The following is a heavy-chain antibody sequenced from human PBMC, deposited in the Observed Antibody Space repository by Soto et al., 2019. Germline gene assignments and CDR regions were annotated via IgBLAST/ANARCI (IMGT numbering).Heavy chain of an antibody. CDR2: IYYSGST. V-gene: IGHV4-39*01. D-gene: IGHD5-12*01. Sequence: QLQLQESGPGLVKPSETLSLTCTVSGGSISSSSYYWGWIRQPPGKGLEWIGSIYYSGSTYYNPSLKSRVTISVDTSKNQFSLKLSSVTAADTAVYYCARLERLEYSGYETTDFDYWGQGTLVTVSS. CDR1: GGSISSSSYY. J-gene: IGHJ4*02. CDR3: ARLERLEYSGYETTDFDY.